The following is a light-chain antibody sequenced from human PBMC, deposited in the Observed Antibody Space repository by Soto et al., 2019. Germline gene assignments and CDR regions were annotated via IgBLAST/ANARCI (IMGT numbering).Light chain of an antibody. CDR3: HRYNSSPYT. CDR1: QSITHW. V-gene: IGKV1-5*03. J-gene: IGKJ2*01. Sequence: DIQMTQSPSTLSASVGDRVTITCWASQSITHWLAWYQQKPGKAPKLLIYKASTLQSGVPSRFSGSGSGTEFTLTITNVQADDFATYYCHRYNSSPYTFGRGTKLEI. CDR2: KAS.